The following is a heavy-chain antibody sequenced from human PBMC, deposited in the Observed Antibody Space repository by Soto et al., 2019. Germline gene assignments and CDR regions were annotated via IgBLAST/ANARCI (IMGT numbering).Heavy chain of an antibody. D-gene: IGHD1-7*01. CDR1: GGSISSSSYY. CDR2: IYYSGST. V-gene: IGHV4-39*01. Sequence: SETLSLTCTVSGGSISSSSYYWGWIRQPPGKGLEWIGSIYYSGSTYYNPSLKSRVTISVDTSKNQFSLKLSSVTAADTAVYYCASLNWNYELGAWFDPWGQGTLVTVSS. J-gene: IGHJ5*02. CDR3: ASLNWNYELGAWFDP.